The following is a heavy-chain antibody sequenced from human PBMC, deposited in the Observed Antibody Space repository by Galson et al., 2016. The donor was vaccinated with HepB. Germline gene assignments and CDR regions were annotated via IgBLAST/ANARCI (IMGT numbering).Heavy chain of an antibody. CDR3: ARGRESIAVTGSRWFDP. CDR1: GFPFSSYS. V-gene: IGHV3-21*01. J-gene: IGHJ5*02. D-gene: IGHD6-19*01. Sequence: LRLSCAASGFPFSSYSMNWVRQAPGKGLEWVSSISGSNNYIYYADSVKGRFTISRDNAKNSLYLQMNSLRAEDTAVYYCARGRESIAVTGSRWFDPWGQGTLVTISS. CDR2: ISGSNNYI.